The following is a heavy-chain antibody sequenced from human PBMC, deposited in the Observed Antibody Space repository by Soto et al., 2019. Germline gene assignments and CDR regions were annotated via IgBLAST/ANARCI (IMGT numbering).Heavy chain of an antibody. V-gene: IGHV4-59*12. CDR2: IYSSGST. CDR3: ARAVIIGIAAAGTFYY. CDR1: GGSIRSYY. D-gene: IGHD6-13*01. Sequence: SSETLSLTCTVSGGSIRSYYWSWIRKPPGKGLEWIGYIYSSGSTYYNPSLKSRVTISVDTSKNQFSLKLSSVTAADTAVYYCARAVIIGIAAAGTFYYWGQGTLVTVSS. J-gene: IGHJ4*02.